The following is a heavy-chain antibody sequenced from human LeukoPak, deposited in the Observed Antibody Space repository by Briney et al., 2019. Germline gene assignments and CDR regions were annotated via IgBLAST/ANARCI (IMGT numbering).Heavy chain of an antibody. CDR3: AKGHYPDASCAGDCYYAY. CDR1: GFPFNSYA. Sequence: GGSLRLSYAASGFPFNSYAMTWVRQAPGKGLEYVSDNTAGGDNTFYADSVKGRFTTYRDNSKNTLYLQTDSLRAEDTAVYYCAKGHYPDASCAGDCYYAYWGQGTLVTVSS. V-gene: IGHV3-23*01. D-gene: IGHD2-21*02. CDR2: NTAGGDNT. J-gene: IGHJ4*02.